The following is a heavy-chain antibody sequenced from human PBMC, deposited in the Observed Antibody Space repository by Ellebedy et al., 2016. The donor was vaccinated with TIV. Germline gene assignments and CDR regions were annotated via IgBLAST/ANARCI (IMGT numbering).Heavy chain of an antibody. CDR3: ATIFANYYYYYMDV. Sequence: GESLKISXAASGFTFSSYAMSWVRQAPGKGLEWVSAIIGSGGSTYYADSVKGRFTISRDNSKNTLYPQMNSLRAEDTAVYYCATIFANYYYYYMDVWGKGTTVTVSS. V-gene: IGHV3-23*01. J-gene: IGHJ6*03. D-gene: IGHD3-3*01. CDR2: IIGSGGST. CDR1: GFTFSSYA.